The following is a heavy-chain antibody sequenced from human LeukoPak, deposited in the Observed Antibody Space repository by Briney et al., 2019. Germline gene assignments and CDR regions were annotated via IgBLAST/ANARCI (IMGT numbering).Heavy chain of an antibody. CDR3: ATYDFWSGRFFDY. D-gene: IGHD3-3*01. V-gene: IGHV1-24*01. CDR2: FDPEDGET. Sequence: ASVEVSCKVSGYTLTELSMHWVRQAPGKGLEWMGGFDPEDGETIYAQKFQGRVTMTEDTSTDTAYMELSSLRSEDTAVYYCATYDFWSGRFFDYWGQGTLVTVSS. J-gene: IGHJ4*02. CDR1: GYTLTELS.